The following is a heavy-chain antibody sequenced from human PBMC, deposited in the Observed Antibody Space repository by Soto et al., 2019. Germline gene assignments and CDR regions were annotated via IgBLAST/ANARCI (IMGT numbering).Heavy chain of an antibody. CDR2: VYYNENT. D-gene: IGHD3-10*01. CDR3: ARRERYYGSPGWFDP. V-gene: IGHV4-39*01. J-gene: IGHJ5*02. Sequence: SETLSLTCSVSGGSISSFTYYWGWIRQPPGKGLEWIGTVYYNENTYYNPSLKSRVTITVDTAKNQFSLNLRSVTAADTAMYFCARRERYYGSPGWFDPWGQGTLVTVSA. CDR1: GGSISSFTYY.